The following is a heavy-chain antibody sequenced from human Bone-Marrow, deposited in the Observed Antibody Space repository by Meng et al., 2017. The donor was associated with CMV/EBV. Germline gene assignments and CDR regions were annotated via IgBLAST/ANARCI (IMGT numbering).Heavy chain of an antibody. CDR2: IYYSGST. V-gene: IGHV4-30-4*08. J-gene: IGHJ5*02. CDR1: AVSSGDYY. CDR3: ARGIVVVPAAMMGWFDP. D-gene: IGHD2-2*01. Sequence: AVSSGDYYWSWIRQPPGKGLGWIGYIYYSGSTYYNPSLKSRVTISVDTSKNQFSLKLSSVTAADTAVYYCARGIVVVPAAMMGWFDPWGQGTLVTVSS.